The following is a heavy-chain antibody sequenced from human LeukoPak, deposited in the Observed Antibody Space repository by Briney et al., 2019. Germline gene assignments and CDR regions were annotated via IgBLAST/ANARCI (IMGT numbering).Heavy chain of an antibody. V-gene: IGHV3-23*01. CDR1: GVAFSSYC. CDR2: ICVGGTT. J-gene: IGHJ4*02. CDR3: AKTQGYYDC. D-gene: IGHD3-22*01. Sequence: GGSLRLSCAASGVAFSSYCMNWVPQAPGKGLEWVSGICVGGTTYYSDSVKGRLTISRDTSKNTLYLQMNSLRAEDPAVYYCAKTQGYYDCWGQGPLVTVSS.